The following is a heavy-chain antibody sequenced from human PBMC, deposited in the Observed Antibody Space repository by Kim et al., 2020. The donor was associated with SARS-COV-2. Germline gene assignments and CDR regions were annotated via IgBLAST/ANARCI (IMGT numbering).Heavy chain of an antibody. Sequence: GGSLRLSCAASGFTFSDYYMSWIRQAPGKGLEWVSYISSSSSYTNYADSVKGRFTISRDNAKNSLYLQMNSLRAEDTAVYYCAREIGYCSSTSCYAGIFDYWGQGTLVTVSS. D-gene: IGHD2-2*01. CDR3: AREIGYCSSTSCYAGIFDY. J-gene: IGHJ4*02. CDR2: ISSSSSYT. CDR1: GFTFSDYY. V-gene: IGHV3-11*06.